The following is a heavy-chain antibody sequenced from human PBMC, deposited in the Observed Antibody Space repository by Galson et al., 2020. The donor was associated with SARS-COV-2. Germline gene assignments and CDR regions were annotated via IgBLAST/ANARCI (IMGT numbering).Heavy chain of an antibody. V-gene: IGHV3-21*01. Sequence: NSGGSLSLSCAASGFTISSYSMNWVRQAPGKGLEWVSSISSSSSYIYYADSVKGRFTISRDNAKNSLYLQMNSLRAEDTAVYYCARDTPPPIWFGEVGCTHFYYDGMNVWGQGIAVTVSS. CDR1: GFTISSYS. D-gene: IGHD3-10*01. J-gene: IGHJ6*02. CDR2: ISSSSSYI. CDR3: ARDTPPPIWFGEVGCTHFYYDGMNV.